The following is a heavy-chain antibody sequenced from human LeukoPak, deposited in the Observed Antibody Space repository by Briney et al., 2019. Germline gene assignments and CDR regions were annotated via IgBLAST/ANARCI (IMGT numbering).Heavy chain of an antibody. CDR1: GFTFSSYS. CDR3: ARVYCSSTSCYMANNWDYGDY. J-gene: IGHJ4*02. V-gene: IGHV3-21*01. Sequence: GGSLSLSCAASGFTFSSYSMNWVRQAPGKGLVWVSSISSSSSYIYYADSVKGRFTISRDNAKNSLYLQMNSLRDEDTAVYYCARVYCSSTSCYMANNWDYGDYWGQGTLVTVSS. D-gene: IGHD2-2*02. CDR2: ISSSSSYI.